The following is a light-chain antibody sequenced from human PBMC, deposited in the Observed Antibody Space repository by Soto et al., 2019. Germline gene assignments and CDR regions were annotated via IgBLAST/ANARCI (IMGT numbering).Light chain of an antibody. CDR2: GAS. J-gene: IGKJ2*01. CDR1: QSVSSN. Sequence: EIVMTQSPATLSVSPGERATLSCRASQSVSSNLAWYQQKPGQAPRLLIYGASTRATGIPASFSGSGSGTEFTLTISSVQSEDFEVYYCQQYNNWPPYTFGQGTKLELK. V-gene: IGKV3-15*01. CDR3: QQYNNWPPYT.